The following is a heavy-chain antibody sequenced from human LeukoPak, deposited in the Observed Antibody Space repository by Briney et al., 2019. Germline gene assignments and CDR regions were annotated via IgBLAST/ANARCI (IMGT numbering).Heavy chain of an antibody. CDR1: GYSISSGYY. V-gene: IGHV4-38-2*02. Sequence: SETLSLTCTVSGYSISSGYYWGWIRQPPGKGLEWIGSIYHSGNTYYNPSLKSRVTLSVDTSKNQFSLKLSSVTAADTAVYYCARDRTIAAAGTDFDYWGQGTLVTVSS. D-gene: IGHD6-13*01. J-gene: IGHJ4*02. CDR2: IYHSGNT. CDR3: ARDRTIAAAGTDFDY.